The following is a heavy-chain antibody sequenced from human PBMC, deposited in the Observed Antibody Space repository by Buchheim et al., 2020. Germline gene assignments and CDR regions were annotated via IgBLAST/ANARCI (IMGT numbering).Heavy chain of an antibody. Sequence: QVQLQESGPGLVKPSQTLSLTCAVSGGSISSGGYSWSWIRQPPRKGLEWIGYIYYSGSTYYNPSLKSRVTISVDPSNNHVSLKLSSVTAADTAVYYCARVVITFGGVLYFDYWGQGTL. J-gene: IGHJ4*02. CDR1: GGSISSGGYS. CDR2: IYYSGST. V-gene: IGHV4-30-4*07. D-gene: IGHD3-16*01. CDR3: ARVVITFGGVLYFDY.